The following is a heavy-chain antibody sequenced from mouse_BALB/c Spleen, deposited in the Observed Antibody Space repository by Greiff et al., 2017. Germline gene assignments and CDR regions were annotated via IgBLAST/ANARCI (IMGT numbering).Heavy chain of an antibody. J-gene: IGHJ4*01. CDR3: ARGTYYYGSSYAMDY. CDR1: GFTFSSFG. V-gene: IGHV5-17*02. CDR2: ISSGSSTI. Sequence: EVQGVESGGGLVQPGGSRKLSCAASGFTFSSFGMHWVRQAPEKGLEWVAYISSGSSTIYYADTVKGRFTISRDNPKNTLFLQMTSLRSEDTAMYYCARGTYYYGSSYAMDYWGQGTSVTVSS. D-gene: IGHD1-1*01.